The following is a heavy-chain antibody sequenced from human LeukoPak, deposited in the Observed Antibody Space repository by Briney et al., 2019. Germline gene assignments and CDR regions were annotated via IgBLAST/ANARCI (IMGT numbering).Heavy chain of an antibody. CDR3: ARGIVARLIY. CDR1: GGSISSYY. CDR2: IYYSGST. Sequence: SETLSLTCTVSGGSISSYYWSWIRQPPGKGLEWIGYIYYSGSTNYNPSLKSRVTISVDTSKNQFSLKLSSVTAADTAVYYCARGIVARLIYWGQGTLVTVSS. D-gene: IGHD6-6*01. V-gene: IGHV4-59*01. J-gene: IGHJ4*02.